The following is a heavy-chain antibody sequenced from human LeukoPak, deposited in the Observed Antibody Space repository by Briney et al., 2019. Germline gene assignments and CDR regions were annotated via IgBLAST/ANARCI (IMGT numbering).Heavy chain of an antibody. D-gene: IGHD3-10*01. CDR3: ARDNHYYGSGSYDY. Sequence: GRSLRLSCAASGFTFSSYGMHWVRQAPGKGLEWVAVIWYDGSNKYYADSVKGRVIISRDNSKNTLYLQMNSLRAEDTAVYYCARDNHYYGSGSYDYWGQGTLVTVSS. J-gene: IGHJ4*02. V-gene: IGHV3-33*01. CDR1: GFTFSSYG. CDR2: IWYDGSNK.